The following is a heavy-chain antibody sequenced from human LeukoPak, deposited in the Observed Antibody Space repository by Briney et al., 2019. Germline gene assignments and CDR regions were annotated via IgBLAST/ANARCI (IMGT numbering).Heavy chain of an antibody. D-gene: IGHD3-10*01. J-gene: IGHJ4*02. CDR2: IRYDGSNK. CDR1: GFTFSSYG. V-gene: IGHV3-30*02. Sequence: PGGSLRLSCAASGFTFSSYGMHWVRQAPGKGLEWVAFIRYDGSNKYYADSVKGRFTISRGNSKNTLYLQMNSLRAEDTAVYYCRYYGSGSYYTLDYWGQGTLVTVSS. CDR3: RYYGSGSYYTLDY.